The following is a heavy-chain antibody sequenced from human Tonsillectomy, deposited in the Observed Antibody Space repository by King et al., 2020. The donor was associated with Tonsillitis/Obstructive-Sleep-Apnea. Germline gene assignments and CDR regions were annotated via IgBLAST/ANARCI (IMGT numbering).Heavy chain of an antibody. Sequence: VQLQESGPGLVKPSETLSLTCTVSGGSISSYYWSWIRQPPGKGLEWIGYIYYSGSTNYNPSLKSRVTISVDTSKNQFSLKLSSVTAADTAVYYCARDLYSSGWYYFDYWGQGTLVTVSS. CDR1: GGSISSYY. CDR3: ARDLYSSGWYYFDY. CDR2: IYYSGST. J-gene: IGHJ4*02. D-gene: IGHD6-19*01. V-gene: IGHV4-59*01.